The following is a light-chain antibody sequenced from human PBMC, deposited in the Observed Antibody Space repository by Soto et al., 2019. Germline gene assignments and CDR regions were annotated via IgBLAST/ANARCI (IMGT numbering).Light chain of an antibody. V-gene: IGKV1-39*01. Sequence: DIQMTQSPSSLSASVGDRVTITCRASQSISTYLNWYQQIPGKAPKLLIFAASSLESGVPSRFSGSGSGTDFTLTISSLQPEDFAGYYCQQSYSTPLTFGGGTKVEIK. CDR1: QSISTY. CDR3: QQSYSTPLT. CDR2: AAS. J-gene: IGKJ4*01.